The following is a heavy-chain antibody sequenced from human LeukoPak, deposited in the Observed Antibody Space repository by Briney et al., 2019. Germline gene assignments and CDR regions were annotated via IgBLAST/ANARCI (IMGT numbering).Heavy chain of an antibody. V-gene: IGHV4-59*01. CDR1: GGSISSYY. Sequence: PSETLSLTCTVSGGSISSYYWSWVRQPPGKGLEWSGYIYYSGSTNYNPSLKSRVTISVDTSKNQFSLKLSSVTAADTAVYYCARNYPLGDYCDYEPAAFDYWGQGTLVTVSS. J-gene: IGHJ4*02. D-gene: IGHD4-17*01. CDR2: IYYSGST. CDR3: ARNYPLGDYCDYEPAAFDY.